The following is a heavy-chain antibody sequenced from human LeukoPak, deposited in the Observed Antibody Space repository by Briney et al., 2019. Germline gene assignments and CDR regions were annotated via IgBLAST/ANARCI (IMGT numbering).Heavy chain of an antibody. Sequence: GGSLRLSCAASGFTFSSYAMHWVRQAPGKGLEWVAVISYDGSNKYYADSVKGRFTISRDNSKNTLYLQMNSLRAEDTAVYYCAREIVGSGWYHYYYGMDVWGQGTTVTVSS. CDR2: ISYDGSNK. V-gene: IGHV3-30*04. D-gene: IGHD6-19*01. CDR1: GFTFSSYA. J-gene: IGHJ6*02. CDR3: AREIVGSGWYHYYYGMDV.